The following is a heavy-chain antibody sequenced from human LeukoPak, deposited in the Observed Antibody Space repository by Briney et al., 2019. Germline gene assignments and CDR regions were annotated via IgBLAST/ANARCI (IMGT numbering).Heavy chain of an antibody. V-gene: IGHV3-53*01. D-gene: IGHD3-22*01. CDR2: IYSGGST. CDR1: GFTVSSNY. J-gene: IGHJ4*02. Sequence: GGSLRLSCAASGFTVSSNYMSWVRQAPGKGLEWVSVIYSGGSTYYADSVKGRFTIPRDNSKNTLYLQMNSLRAEDTAVYYCASHSSGYYAPIDYWGQGTLVTVSS. CDR3: ASHSSGYYAPIDY.